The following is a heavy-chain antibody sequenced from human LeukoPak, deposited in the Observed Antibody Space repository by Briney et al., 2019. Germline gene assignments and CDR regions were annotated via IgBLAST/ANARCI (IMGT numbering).Heavy chain of an antibody. CDR1: GFTFSNAW. CDR2: IKSKTDGGTT. Sequence: GGSLRLSCAASGFTFSNAWMSWVRQAPGKGLEGVGRIKSKTDGGTTDYAAPVKGRFTISRDDSKNTLYLQMNSLKTEDTAVYYCTEIVVVTNDAFDIWGQGTMVTVSS. CDR3: TEIVVVTNDAFDI. D-gene: IGHD3-22*01. V-gene: IGHV3-15*01. J-gene: IGHJ3*02.